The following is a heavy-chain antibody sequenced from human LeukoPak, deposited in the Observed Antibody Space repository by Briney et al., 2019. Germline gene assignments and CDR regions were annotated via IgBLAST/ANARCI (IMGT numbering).Heavy chain of an antibody. CDR3: AREEPDYDTSGYPFFDP. J-gene: IGHJ5*02. D-gene: IGHD3-22*01. CDR2: INPSDGSA. Sequence: GASVKVPCKTSGYTFSDYYIHWVRQAPGQGLEWMGIINPSDGSANYPQNFQGRITMTRDTSTSTVYMELLSLRSDDTGMYYCAREEPDYDTSGYPFFDPWGQGTLVTVSS. V-gene: IGHV1-46*01. CDR1: GYTFSDYY.